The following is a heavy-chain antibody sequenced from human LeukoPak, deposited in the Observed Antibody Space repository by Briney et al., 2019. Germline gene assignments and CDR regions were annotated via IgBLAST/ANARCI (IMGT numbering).Heavy chain of an antibody. CDR3: ARVDYGDYENWYFDL. CDR2: ISAYNGNT. J-gene: IGHJ2*01. D-gene: IGHD4-17*01. CDR1: GYTFTIYG. Sequence: ASVKVSCKASGYTFTIYGISWVRQAPGQGLEWMGWISAYNGNTNYAQKLQGRVTMTTDTSTSTAYMELRSLRSDDTAVYYCARVDYGDYENWYFDLWGRGTLVTVSS. V-gene: IGHV1-18*01.